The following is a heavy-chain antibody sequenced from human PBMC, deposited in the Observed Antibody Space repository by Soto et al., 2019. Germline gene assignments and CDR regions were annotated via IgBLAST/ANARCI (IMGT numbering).Heavy chain of an antibody. V-gene: IGHV1-2*02. CDR3: ARGDYGTGGYPFPYFDY. CDR2: INPDSGAT. Sequence: HAHLVQSGAEVKRPGASLKVSCKASGYSFTSYYIHWVRQAPGQGLEWMGWINPDSGATNYAQNFQGRVTLTSDTSISTASMDLTSLTSDDTDVYYCARGDYGTGGYPFPYFDYWGQGTLVIVSS. D-gene: IGHD2-8*02. CDR1: GYSFTSYY. J-gene: IGHJ4*02.